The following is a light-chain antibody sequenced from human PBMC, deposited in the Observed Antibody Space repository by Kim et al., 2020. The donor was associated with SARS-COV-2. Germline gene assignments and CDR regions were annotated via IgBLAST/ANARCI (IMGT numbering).Light chain of an antibody. CDR1: QSVSRSS. CDR3: QQFGSSPRYS. Sequence: EIVLTQSPGTLSLSPGERATLSCRASQSVSRSSLAWYQQKPGQAPRLLIYGASSRATGIPDRFSGSGSGTDFNLTINRLEPEDFAVYYCQQFGSSPRYSFGQGTKLEIK. V-gene: IGKV3-20*01. J-gene: IGKJ2*03. CDR2: GAS.